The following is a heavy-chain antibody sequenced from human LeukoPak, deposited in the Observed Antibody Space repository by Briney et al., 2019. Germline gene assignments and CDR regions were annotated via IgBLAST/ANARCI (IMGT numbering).Heavy chain of an antibody. CDR2: TSYDGSNE. V-gene: IGHV3-30-3*01. D-gene: IGHD3-22*01. J-gene: IGHJ4*02. CDR1: GFTFSSYA. Sequence: PGGSLRLSCAASGFTFSSYAMHWVRQAPGKGLEWVAVTSYDGSNEYYADAVEGRFTISRDNSANTLYLQMNSLRPEDTAVYYCARDLDYYDSSGLPGYWGQGTLVTVSS. CDR3: ARDLDYYDSSGLPGY.